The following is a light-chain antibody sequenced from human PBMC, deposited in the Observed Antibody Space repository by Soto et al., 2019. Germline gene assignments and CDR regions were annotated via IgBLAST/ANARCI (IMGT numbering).Light chain of an antibody. J-gene: IGLJ2*01. CDR3: ASYTSSSTSVI. CDR2: DVS. CDR1: SSGVGGYKY. V-gene: IGLV2-14*03. Sequence: QCALTQPASVSGSPGQSITISCSGTSSGVGGYKYVSWYQQHPDKAPKLIIFDVSNRPSGISSRFSGSKSGNTACLTSCGLQAEDEADYYCASYTSSSTSVIFGRGTKVTLL.